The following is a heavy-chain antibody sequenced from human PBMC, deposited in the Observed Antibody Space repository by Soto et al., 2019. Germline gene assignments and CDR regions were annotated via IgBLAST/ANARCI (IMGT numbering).Heavy chain of an antibody. CDR1: GGTFSSYA. V-gene: IGHV1-69*06. CDR3: ATRAPYYYDSSAPFDY. J-gene: IGHJ4*02. Sequence: SVKVSCKASGGTFSSYAISWVRQAPGQGLEWMGGIIPIFGTANYAQKFQGRVTITADKSTSTAYMELSSLRSEDTAVYYCATRAPYYYDSSAPFDYWGQGTLVTVSS. D-gene: IGHD3-22*01. CDR2: IIPIFGTA.